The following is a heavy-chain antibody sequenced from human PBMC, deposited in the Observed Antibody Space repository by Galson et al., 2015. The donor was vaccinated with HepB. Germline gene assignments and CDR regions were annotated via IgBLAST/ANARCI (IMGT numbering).Heavy chain of an antibody. CDR2: ISAYNGDT. D-gene: IGHD3/OR15-3a*01. Sequence: SVKVSCKASGYTFSNYGVTWVRQAPGQGLEWVGWISAYNGDTNYAQKLQGRVTMTTDTSTSTSFMELRSLRSDDTAIYYCARDRGVPGGFDFWPGYTRPSYYDLDVWGQGTTVTVSS. V-gene: IGHV1-18*01. CDR3: ARDRGVPGGFDFWPGYTRPSYYDLDV. J-gene: IGHJ6*02. CDR1: GYTFSNYG.